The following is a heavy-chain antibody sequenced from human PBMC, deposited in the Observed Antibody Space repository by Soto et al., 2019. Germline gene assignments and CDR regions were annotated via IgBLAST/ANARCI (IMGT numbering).Heavy chain of an antibody. Sequence: QVQLQQWGAGLLKPSETLSLTCAVYGGSFSGYYWSWIRQPPGKGLEWIGEINHSGSTNYNPSLKSRVTNSVATSKNKFSLKLSSVPAADTAVYYCARGRMIVVQLYNWFDPWGQGTLVTGSS. CDR3: ARGRMIVVQLYNWFDP. J-gene: IGHJ5*02. CDR1: GGSFSGYY. V-gene: IGHV4-34*01. CDR2: INHSGST. D-gene: IGHD3-22*01.